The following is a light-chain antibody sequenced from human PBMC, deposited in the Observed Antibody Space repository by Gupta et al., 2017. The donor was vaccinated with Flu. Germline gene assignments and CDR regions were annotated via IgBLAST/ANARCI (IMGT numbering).Light chain of an antibody. Sequence: ITCRASQSISTYLNWYQHKPGRAPKLLIFAASSLQGGVPSRFSGSGSGTDFTLTISSLQPEDFATYYCQQSYTTPTWTFGQGTKVEVK. CDR2: AAS. CDR1: QSISTY. J-gene: IGKJ1*01. V-gene: IGKV1-39*01. CDR3: QQSYTTPTWT.